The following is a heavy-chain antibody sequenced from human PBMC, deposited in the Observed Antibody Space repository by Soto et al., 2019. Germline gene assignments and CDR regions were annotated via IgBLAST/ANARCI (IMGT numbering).Heavy chain of an antibody. D-gene: IGHD3-22*01. CDR1: GFTFSSYG. J-gene: IGHJ4*02. Sequence: VGSLRLSCAASGFTFSSYGMHWVRQAPGKGLEWVAVIWYDGSNKYYADSVKGRFTISRDNSKNTLYLQMNSLRAEDTAVYYCARDYYDSSGYYSSFDYWGQGTLVTVSS. CDR2: IWYDGSNK. CDR3: ARDYYDSSGYYSSFDY. V-gene: IGHV3-33*01.